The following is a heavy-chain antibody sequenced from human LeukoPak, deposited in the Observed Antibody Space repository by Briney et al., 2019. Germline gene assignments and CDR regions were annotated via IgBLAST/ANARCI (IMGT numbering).Heavy chain of an antibody. CDR2: IIPIFGTA. V-gene: IGHV1-69*05. J-gene: IGHJ4*02. Sequence: SVKVSCKASGGTFSSYAISWVRQAPGQGLEWMGRIIPIFGTANYAQKFQGRVTITTDESTSTAYMELSSLRSEDTAVYYCARHSSGWYEFDYWGQGTLATVSS. CDR3: ARHSSGWYEFDY. D-gene: IGHD6-19*01. CDR1: GGTFSSYA.